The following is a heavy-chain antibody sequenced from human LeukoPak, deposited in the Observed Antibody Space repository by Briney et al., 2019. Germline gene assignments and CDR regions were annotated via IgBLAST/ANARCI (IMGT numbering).Heavy chain of an antibody. CDR3: ARNIGVVSAADNWFDP. D-gene: IGHD2-2*01. V-gene: IGHV4-30-4*01. Sequence: SETLSLTCTVSGGSISSGDYSWSWIRQPPGKGLEWIGYIYYSGSTYYSPSLTSRVTISVDTSKNQFSLKLSSVTAADLAVYYCARNIGVVSAADNWFDPWGQGTLVNLFS. CDR2: IYYSGST. CDR1: GGSISSGDYS. J-gene: IGHJ5*02.